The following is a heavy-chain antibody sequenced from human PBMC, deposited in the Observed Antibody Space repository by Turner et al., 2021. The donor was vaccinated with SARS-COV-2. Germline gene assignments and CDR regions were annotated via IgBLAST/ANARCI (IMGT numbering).Heavy chain of an antibody. D-gene: IGHD6-19*01. Sequence: QVQLVQSGAEVKKPGASVKVSCKVSGYTLTELSMPWVRQATGKGLEWMGGLDPEDGETIYAQKDQSRVNMTQDTSTDTDYMEPSSLKSEDTTVDYGAAGSAVGGTCRFYSYYDGMDVWGQGTMVTVSS. V-gene: IGHV1-24*01. CDR1: GYTLTELS. CDR2: LDPEDGET. CDR3: AAGSAVGGTCRFYSYYDGMDV. J-gene: IGHJ6*02.